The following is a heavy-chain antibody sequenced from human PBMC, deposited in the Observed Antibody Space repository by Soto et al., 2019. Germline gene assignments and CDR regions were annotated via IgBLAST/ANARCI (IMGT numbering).Heavy chain of an antibody. J-gene: IGHJ3*01. CDR3: ARVSFLAPVTGAEIFDF. V-gene: IGHV1-8*01. Sequence: QVQLVQSGAEVKKPGASVKVSCKASGYSFTSYDMNWVRQAPGQGLEWMGWVNPNSGDTDYAQKFQDRVTMTTDTSIRPAYIELSSLRSEDTAVYYCARVSFLAPVTGAEIFDFWGQGTMVTVSS. CDR2: VNPNSGDT. CDR1: GYSFTSYD. D-gene: IGHD2-21*02.